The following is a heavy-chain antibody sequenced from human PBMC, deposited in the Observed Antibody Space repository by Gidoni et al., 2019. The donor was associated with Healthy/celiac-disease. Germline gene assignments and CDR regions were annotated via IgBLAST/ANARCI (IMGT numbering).Heavy chain of an antibody. CDR3: ARDGSGILRFLAPGWFDP. Sequence: QVQLVQSGAEVKKPRSSVKVSCKASGGTSSSYAISWVRQAPGQGLEWMGGIIPIFGTANYAQKFKGRVTITADKSTSTAYMELSSLRSEDTAVYYCARDGSGILRFLAPGWFDPWGQGTLVTVSS. CDR2: IIPIFGTA. D-gene: IGHD3-3*01. J-gene: IGHJ5*02. CDR1: GGTSSSYA. V-gene: IGHV1-69*06.